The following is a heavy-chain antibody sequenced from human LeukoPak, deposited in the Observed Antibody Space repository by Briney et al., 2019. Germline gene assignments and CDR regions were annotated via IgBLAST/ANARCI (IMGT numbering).Heavy chain of an antibody. CDR1: GFTFSGYW. J-gene: IGHJ3*02. V-gene: IGHV3-7*04. Sequence: QPGRSLRLSRAASGFTFSGYWMSWVRQAPGKGPERVANIKREGSEKYHVDSVKGRFTISRDNAKNSLFLQMNSLRAEDTAVYYCARDWQWQQLDGDAFDIWGQGTMVTVSS. D-gene: IGHD6-13*01. CDR2: IKREGSEK. CDR3: ARDWQWQQLDGDAFDI.